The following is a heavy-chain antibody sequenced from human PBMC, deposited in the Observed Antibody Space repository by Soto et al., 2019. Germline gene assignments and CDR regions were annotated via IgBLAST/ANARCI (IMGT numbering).Heavy chain of an antibody. Sequence: AGGSLRLSCAASGFTFDDYGMSWVRQAPGKGLEWVSGINWNGGSTGYADSVKGRFTISRDNAKNSLYLQMNSLRAEDTALYHCARDASIAAAGKAKYYYYYYMDVWGKGTTVTVSS. CDR3: ARDASIAAAGKAKYYYYYYMDV. V-gene: IGHV3-20*01. CDR2: INWNGGST. D-gene: IGHD6-13*01. J-gene: IGHJ6*03. CDR1: GFTFDDYG.